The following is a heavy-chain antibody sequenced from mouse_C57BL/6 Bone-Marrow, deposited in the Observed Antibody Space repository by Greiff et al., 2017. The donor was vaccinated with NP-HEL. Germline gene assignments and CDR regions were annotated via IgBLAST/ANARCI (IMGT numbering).Heavy chain of an antibody. CDR1: GFTFSDFY. D-gene: IGHD2-3*01. CDR3: AREFDGYYDY. CDR2: SRNKANDYTT. J-gene: IGHJ2*01. V-gene: IGHV7-1*01. Sequence: EVQRVESGGGLVQSGRSLRLSCATSGFTFSDFYMEWVRQAPGKGLEWIAASRNKANDYTTEYSASVKGRFIVSRDTSQSILYLQMNALRAEDTAIYYCAREFDGYYDYWGQGTTLTVSS.